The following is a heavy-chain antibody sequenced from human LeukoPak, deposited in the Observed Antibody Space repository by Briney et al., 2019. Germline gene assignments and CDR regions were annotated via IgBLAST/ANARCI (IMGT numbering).Heavy chain of an antibody. Sequence: GGSLRLSCAASGFTFDDYTMHWVRQAPGKGLEWVSLISWDGGSTYYADSVKGRFTISRDNSKNTLFLQMNSLRAEDTAVYYCAKVVGYDFWSGYYIDYWGQGTLVTVSS. CDR1: GFTFDDYT. D-gene: IGHD3-3*01. J-gene: IGHJ4*02. CDR2: ISWDGGST. V-gene: IGHV3-43*01. CDR3: AKVVGYDFWSGYYIDY.